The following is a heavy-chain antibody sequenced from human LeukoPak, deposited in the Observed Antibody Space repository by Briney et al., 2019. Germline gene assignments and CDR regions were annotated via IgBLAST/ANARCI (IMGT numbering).Heavy chain of an antibody. V-gene: IGHV3-48*04. CDR2: ISSSSSTI. J-gene: IGHJ4*02. D-gene: IGHD6-13*01. CDR3: ARDRRAATFDY. CDR1: GFTFGSYS. Sequence: GGSLRLSCAASGFTFGSYSMNWVRQAPGKGLEWVSYISSSSSTIYYADSVKGRFTISRDNAKNSLYLKMNSLRAEDTAVYYCARDRRAATFDYWGQGTLVTVSS.